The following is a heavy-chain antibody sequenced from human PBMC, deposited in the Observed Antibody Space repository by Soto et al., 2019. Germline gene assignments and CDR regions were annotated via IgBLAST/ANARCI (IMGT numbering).Heavy chain of an antibody. CDR1: GGTFSSYA. D-gene: IGHD3-3*01. Sequence: ASVKVSCKASGGTFSSYAISWVRQAPGQGLEWMGGIIPIFGTANYAQKFQGRVTITADESTSTAYMELSSLRSEDTAVYYCARSKYYDFWSVPDYWGQGTLVTVSS. CDR3: ARSKYYDFWSVPDY. V-gene: IGHV1-69*13. CDR2: IIPIFGTA. J-gene: IGHJ4*02.